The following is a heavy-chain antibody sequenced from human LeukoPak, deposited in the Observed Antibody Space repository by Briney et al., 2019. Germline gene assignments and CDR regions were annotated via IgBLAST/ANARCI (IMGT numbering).Heavy chain of an antibody. CDR1: GGSISSGGYY. Sequence: ILSLTCTVSGGSISSGGYYWSWIRQHPGKGLEWIGYIYYSGSTYYNPSLKSRVTISVDTSKNQFSLKLSSVTAADTAVYYSARLRNDFYRYYMDVWGKGTTVTVSS. D-gene: IGHD3-3*01. CDR2: IYYSGST. V-gene: IGHV4-31*03. J-gene: IGHJ6*03. CDR3: ARLRNDFYRYYMDV.